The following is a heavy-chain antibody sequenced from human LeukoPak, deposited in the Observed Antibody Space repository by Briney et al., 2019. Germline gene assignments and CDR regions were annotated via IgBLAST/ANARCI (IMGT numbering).Heavy chain of an antibody. J-gene: IGHJ4*02. Sequence: NASETLSLTCTVSGGSISNYYWSWIRQSPGKGLEWIGYIYYTGNTNYNPSLESRVIISVDTSKNQFSLKLSSVTAADTAVYYCAGGYSYTDFDYWGQGTLVTVSS. CDR3: AGGYSYTDFDY. CDR1: GGSISNYY. CDR2: IYYTGNT. D-gene: IGHD5-18*01. V-gene: IGHV4-59*08.